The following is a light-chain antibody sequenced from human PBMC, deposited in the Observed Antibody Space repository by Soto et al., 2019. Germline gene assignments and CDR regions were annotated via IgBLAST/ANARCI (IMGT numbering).Light chain of an antibody. CDR3: SSYTTSNTVV. CDR1: SSDVAAHNF. CDR2: DVT. V-gene: IGLV2-14*03. Sequence: QSALTQPASVSESPGQSITISCTGSSSDVAAHNFVSWYQHHPDKAPKLIIYDVTNRPSGVSNRFSGSKSGTTASLTISGLQAEDEADYYCSSYTTSNTVVFGGGTKLNVL. J-gene: IGLJ2*01.